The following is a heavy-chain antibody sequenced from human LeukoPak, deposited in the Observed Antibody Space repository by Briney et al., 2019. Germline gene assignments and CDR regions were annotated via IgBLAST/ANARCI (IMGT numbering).Heavy chain of an antibody. D-gene: IGHD4-17*01. CDR3: ARGGLMTTVTTEWFDP. CDR2: IYYTGST. V-gene: IGHV4-30-4*01. Sequence: SETLSLTCTVSGGPISSYYWSWIRQPPGKGLEWIGYIYYTGSTYYNPSLKSRVTMSVDTSKNQFSLKLSSVTAADTAVYYCARGGLMTTVTTEWFDPWGQGTLVTVSS. J-gene: IGHJ5*02. CDR1: GGPISSYY.